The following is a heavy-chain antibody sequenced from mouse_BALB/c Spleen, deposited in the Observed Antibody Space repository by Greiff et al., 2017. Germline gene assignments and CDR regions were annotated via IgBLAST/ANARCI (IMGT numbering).Heavy chain of an antibody. CDR3: TNHYYGSSFDY. CDR1: GYTFTSYW. J-gene: IGHJ2*01. V-gene: IGHV1S22*01. Sequence: LQQPGSELVRPGASVKLSCKASGYTFTSYWMHWVKQRPGQGLEWIGNIYPGSGSTNYDEKFKSKATLTVDTSSSTAYMQLSSLTSEDSAVYYCTNHYYGSSFDYWGQGTTLTVSS. CDR2: IYPGSGST. D-gene: IGHD1-1*01.